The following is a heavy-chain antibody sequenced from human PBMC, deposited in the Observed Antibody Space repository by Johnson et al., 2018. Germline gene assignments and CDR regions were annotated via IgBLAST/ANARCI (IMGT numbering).Heavy chain of an antibody. Sequence: EVQLVESGGGLVQPGRSLRLSCAASGFTFDDYAMHWVRQAPGKGLEWVSGISWNSGSIGYAVAVKGRFTISRDNAKNSLYLQMNSLRAEDTALYYCAKDMRDYATWDYYYGMDVWGQGTTVTVSS. V-gene: IGHV3-9*01. J-gene: IGHJ6*02. CDR1: GFTFDDYA. CDR2: ISWNSGSI. CDR3: AKDMRDYATWDYYYGMDV. D-gene: IGHD4-17*01.